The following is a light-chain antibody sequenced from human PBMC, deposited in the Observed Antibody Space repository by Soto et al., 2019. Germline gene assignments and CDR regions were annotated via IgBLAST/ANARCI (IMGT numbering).Light chain of an antibody. CDR3: QQRHNWPIT. CDR1: QTIRGL. J-gene: IGKJ5*01. Sequence: EIVLTQSPATLSLSPGERATLSCRTSQTIRGLLNWYQQRPGQAPRLLIYDTSNRATDIPARFSGSGSGTYFILTISILDPEDFVVYFCQQRHNWPITFGQGTRLDIK. CDR2: DTS. V-gene: IGKV3-11*01.